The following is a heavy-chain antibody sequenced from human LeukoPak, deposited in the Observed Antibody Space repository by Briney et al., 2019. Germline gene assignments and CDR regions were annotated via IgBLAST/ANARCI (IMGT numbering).Heavy chain of an antibody. J-gene: IGHJ6*03. D-gene: IGHD3-10*01. V-gene: IGHV4-39*07. CDR1: GGSISSSSYY. CDR3: ARRGGSGSYWYYYYYMDV. CDR2: IYYSGST. Sequence: SETLSLTCTVSGGSISSSSYYWGWIRQPPGKGLEWIGSIYYSGSTYYNPSLKSRVTISVDTSKNQFSLKLSSVTAADTAVYYCARRGGSGSYWYYYYYMDVWGKGTTVTVSS.